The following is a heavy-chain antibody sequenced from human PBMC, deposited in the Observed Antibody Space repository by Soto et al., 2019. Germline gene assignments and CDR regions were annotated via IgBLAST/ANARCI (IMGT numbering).Heavy chain of an antibody. J-gene: IGHJ4*02. D-gene: IGHD6-19*01. CDR1: GFNVSNNY. Sequence: DVQLVESGGGLVQPGGSLRLSCAASGFNVSNNYTSWVRQAPGKGLHWVSVMYDDSYTHYADSVKGRFTVSRDNSKNTLHLQMNSLRAEDTAVYYCARTTPSSGWYFDHWGQGTLVTVSS. CDR3: ARTTPSSGWYFDH. CDR2: MYDDSYT. V-gene: IGHV3-66*01.